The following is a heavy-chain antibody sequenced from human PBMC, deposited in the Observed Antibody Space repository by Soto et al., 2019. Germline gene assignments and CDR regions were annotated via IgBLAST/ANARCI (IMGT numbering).Heavy chain of an antibody. CDR1: GYTFTSYA. V-gene: IGHV1-3*01. CDR3: LRDAFDI. J-gene: IGHJ3*02. CDR2: INAGNGNT. Sequence: QVQLVQSGAEVKKPGASVKVSCKASGYTFTSYAMHWVRQAPGQRLEWMGWINAGNGNTKYSQKLQSRVTITRDTSASTAYMELSRLRSEDTAVYYCLRDAFDIWGQGTMVTVSS.